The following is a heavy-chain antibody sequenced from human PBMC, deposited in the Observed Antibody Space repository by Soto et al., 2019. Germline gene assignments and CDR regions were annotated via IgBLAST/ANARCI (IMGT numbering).Heavy chain of an antibody. CDR1: GGTFSSYA. Sequence: QVQLVQSGDEVKKPGSSVKVSCKASGGTFSSYAISWVRQAPGQGLEWMGGIIPIFGTANYAQKCQGRVTITADESTSTDYMELSSLRSEDTAVYYCARGSLNSSCRTIRSPFGYYFDSWGQGTLVTVSS. CDR2: IIPIFGTA. CDR3: ARGSLNSSCRTIRSPFGYYFDS. D-gene: IGHD6-13*01. V-gene: IGHV1-69*01. J-gene: IGHJ4*02.